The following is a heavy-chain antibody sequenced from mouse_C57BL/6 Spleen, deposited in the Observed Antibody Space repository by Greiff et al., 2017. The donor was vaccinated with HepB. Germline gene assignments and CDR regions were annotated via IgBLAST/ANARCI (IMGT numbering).Heavy chain of an antibody. CDR1: GYTFTSYW. J-gene: IGHJ4*01. CDR3: ARYPDYYGSSSYAMDY. V-gene: IGHV1-69*01. D-gene: IGHD1-1*01. Sequence: VQLQQPGAELVMPGASVKLSCKASGYTFTSYWMHWVKQRPGQGLEWIGEIDPSDSYTNYNQKFKGKSTLTVDKSSSTAYMQLSSLTSEDSAVYYCARYPDYYGSSSYAMDYWGQGTSVTVSS. CDR2: IDPSDSYT.